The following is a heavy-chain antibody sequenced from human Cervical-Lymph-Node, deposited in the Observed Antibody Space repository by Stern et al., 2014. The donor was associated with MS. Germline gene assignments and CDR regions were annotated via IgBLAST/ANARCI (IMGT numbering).Heavy chain of an antibody. J-gene: IGHJ6*02. CDR2: MNPNSGNT. CDR3: ARRGSESYFYYGMDV. CDR1: GYTFTRYD. Sequence: QVQLVQSGAEVKKPGASVKVSCKASGYTFTRYDINWVRQATGQGLEWMGWMNPNSGNTGYAPKFQGRVTMTRNPSISTAYMELSSLRSEDTAVYYCARRGSESYFYYGMDVWGQGTTVTVSS. D-gene: IGHD5-12*01. V-gene: IGHV1-8*01.